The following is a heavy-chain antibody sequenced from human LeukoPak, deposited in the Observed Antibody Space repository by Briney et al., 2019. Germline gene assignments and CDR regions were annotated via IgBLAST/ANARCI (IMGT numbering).Heavy chain of an antibody. CDR2: INEHGTT. J-gene: IGHJ4*02. CDR3: ARVRGGN. V-gene: IGHV3-74*01. CDR1: GFTFSGFW. Sequence: GGSLRLSCAASGFTFSGFWMYWVRQAPGKGLVWISNINEHGTTAYADSVKGRFTISRDNAKNILYLQMNSLRAEDTAVYYCARVRGGNWGQGTLVTVSS. D-gene: IGHD3-16*01.